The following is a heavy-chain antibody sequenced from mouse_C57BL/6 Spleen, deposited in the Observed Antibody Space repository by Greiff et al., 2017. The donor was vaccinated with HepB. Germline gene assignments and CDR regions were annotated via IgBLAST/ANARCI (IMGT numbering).Heavy chain of an antibody. V-gene: IGHV5-9-1*02. D-gene: IGHD1-1*01. CDR1: GFTFSSYA. J-gene: IGHJ2*01. CDR2: ISSGGDYI. Sequence: EVMLVESGEGLVKPGGSLKLSCAASGFTFSSYAMSWVRQTPEKRLEWVAYISSGGDYIYYADTVKGRFTISRDNARNTLYLQMSSLKSEDTAMYYCTTYYGSSYFDYWGQGTTLTVSS. CDR3: TTYYGSSYFDY.